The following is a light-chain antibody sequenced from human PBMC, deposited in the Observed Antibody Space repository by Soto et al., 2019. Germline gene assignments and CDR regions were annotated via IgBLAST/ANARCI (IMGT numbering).Light chain of an antibody. CDR1: QSVSYY. V-gene: IGKV3-20*01. CDR2: DAS. J-gene: IGKJ1*01. CDR3: QQYGSSPKT. Sequence: EIVLTQSPGTLSLSPGERATLSCRASQSVSYYLAWYQQKPGQAPRLLIYDASSRATGVPDRFSGSGSGTDFTLTISRLEPEDFAVYYCQQYGSSPKTFGQGTKVDI.